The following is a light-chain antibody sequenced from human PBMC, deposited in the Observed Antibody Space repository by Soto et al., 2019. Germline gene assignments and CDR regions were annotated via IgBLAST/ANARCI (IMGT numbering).Light chain of an antibody. CDR1: QIFPSSY. Sequence: EIVLTQSPGTLSLSPGERATLSCRASQIFPSSYLAWYQQKPGQAPRLLIYGASSMATGIPDRFFGSGSGTDFILPISRLEPEDFAVYYWQHYDSSPTFGGGTKVEIK. J-gene: IGKJ4*01. CDR3: QHYDSSPT. V-gene: IGKV3-20*01. CDR2: GAS.